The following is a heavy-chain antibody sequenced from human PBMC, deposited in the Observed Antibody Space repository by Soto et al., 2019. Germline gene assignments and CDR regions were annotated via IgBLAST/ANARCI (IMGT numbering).Heavy chain of an antibody. CDR2: INPNSGGT. CDR3: ARSLVQYNWFDP. V-gene: IGHV1-2*04. CDR1: GYTFTGYY. Sequence: ASVKVSCKASGYTFTGYYMHWVRQAPGQGLEWMGWINPNSGGTNYAQKFQGWVTMTRDTSISTAYMELSRRRSDDTAVYYCARSLVQYNWFDPWGQGTLVTVSS. D-gene: IGHD6-6*01. J-gene: IGHJ5*02.